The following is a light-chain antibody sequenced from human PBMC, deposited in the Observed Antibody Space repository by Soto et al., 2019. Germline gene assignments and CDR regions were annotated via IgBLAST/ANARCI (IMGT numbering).Light chain of an antibody. CDR3: QQSFSTPPYT. CDR1: QSIRRD. V-gene: IGKV1-39*01. J-gene: IGKJ2*01. Sequence: DIQMTQSPSSLSASVGDRVTITCRASQSIRRDLNWYQQKPGKAPKLLIYATSSLQSGVPSRFSGSGSGTYFTLTISSLQPEDFATYYCQQSFSTPPYTFGQGTKLEIK. CDR2: ATS.